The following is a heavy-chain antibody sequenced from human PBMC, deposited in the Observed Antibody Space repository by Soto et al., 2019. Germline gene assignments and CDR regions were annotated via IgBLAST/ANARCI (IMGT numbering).Heavy chain of an antibody. CDR1: VGSFSSYY. D-gene: IGHD1-1*01. CDR3: ARISTYNSFDY. Sequence: SETRSLTCTVSVGSFSSYYWTWIRQSPGKGLEWIGLIFYSGTTNYNPSLKSRVTISVDRSKQQFSLRLTSVTAADTAVYYCARISTYNSFDYWGPGTLVTVSS. J-gene: IGHJ4*02. CDR2: IFYSGTT. V-gene: IGHV4-59*01.